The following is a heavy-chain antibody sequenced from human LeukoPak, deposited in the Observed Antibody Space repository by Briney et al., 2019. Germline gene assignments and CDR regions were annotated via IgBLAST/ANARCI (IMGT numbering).Heavy chain of an antibody. Sequence: ASVEVSCKASGYTFTSYYMHWVRQAPGQGLEWMGIINPSGGSTSYAQKFQGRVTMTRDMSTSTVYMELSSLRSEDTAVYYCARTNYDILTGYNPYFDYWGQGTLVTVSS. D-gene: IGHD3-9*01. J-gene: IGHJ4*02. CDR3: ARTNYDILTGYNPYFDY. CDR1: GYTFTSYY. V-gene: IGHV1-46*01. CDR2: INPSGGST.